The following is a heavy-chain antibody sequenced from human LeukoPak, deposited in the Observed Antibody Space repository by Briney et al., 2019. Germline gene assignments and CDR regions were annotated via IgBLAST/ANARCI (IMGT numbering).Heavy chain of an antibody. D-gene: IGHD3-22*01. CDR1: GFTVDSNY. CDR2: VYTGGNT. CDR3: ARGDDSGYYDYFDY. V-gene: IGHV3-53*01. Sequence: GGSLRLSCAASGFTVDSNYLSWVRQAPGKGLEWVSTVYTGGNTYYAASVKGRFTISRDFSKNTVFLHMNSLRAEDTAMYYCARGDDSGYYDYFDYWGQGALVTVSS. J-gene: IGHJ4*02.